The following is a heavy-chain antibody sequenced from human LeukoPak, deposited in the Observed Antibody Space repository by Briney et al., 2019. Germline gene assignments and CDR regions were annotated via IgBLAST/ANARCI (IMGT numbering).Heavy chain of an antibody. CDR3: ARHEGVGGSSWSEFDP. D-gene: IGHD6-13*01. CDR2: IYYSGST. Sequence: SETLSLTCTVSGGSISSYYWSWIRQPPGKGLEWIGYIYYSGSTNYNPSLKSRVTISVDTSKNQFSLKLSSVTAADTAVYYCARHEGVGGSSWSEFDPWGQGTLVTVSS. CDR1: GGSISSYY. V-gene: IGHV4-59*08. J-gene: IGHJ5*02.